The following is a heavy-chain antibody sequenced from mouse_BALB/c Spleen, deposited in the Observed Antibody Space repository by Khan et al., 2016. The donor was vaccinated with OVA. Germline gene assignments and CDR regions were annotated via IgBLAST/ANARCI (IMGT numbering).Heavy chain of an antibody. J-gene: IGHJ2*01. D-gene: IGHD1-1*01. CDR2: ISYSGGT. V-gene: IGHV3-2*02. CDR1: GYSITSGYA. CDR3: ARGNYYGYYFDY. Sequence: EVKLLESGPGLVKPSQSLSLTCTVTGYSITSGYAWNWIRQFPGNKLEWMGYISYSGGTSYNPSLKSRISITRDTSKNQFFLQLNSVTTEDTATYYCARGNYYGYYFDYWGQGTPFTVSS.